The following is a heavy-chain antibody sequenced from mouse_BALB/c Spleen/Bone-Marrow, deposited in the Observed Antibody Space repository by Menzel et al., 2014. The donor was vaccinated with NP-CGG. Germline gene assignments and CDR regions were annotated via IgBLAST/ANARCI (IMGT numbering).Heavy chain of an antibody. J-gene: IGHJ1*01. Sequence: QVQLQQSGAELVKPGASVKLSCKASGYTFTSYYMYWVKQRPGQGLEWIGEINPSNGGTNFNEKFKSKATLTVDKSSSTAYMQLSGLTSEDSAVYYCTRSDGYYVPHWYFDVWGAGTTVTVSS. V-gene: IGHV1S81*02. CDR2: INPSNGGT. CDR1: GYTFTSYY. D-gene: IGHD2-3*01. CDR3: TRSDGYYVPHWYFDV.